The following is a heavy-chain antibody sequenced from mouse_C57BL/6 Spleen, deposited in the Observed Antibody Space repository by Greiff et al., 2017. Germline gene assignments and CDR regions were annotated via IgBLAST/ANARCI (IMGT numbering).Heavy chain of an antibody. CDR3: ARERNYESFAWFAY. D-gene: IGHD1-1*01. J-gene: IGHJ3*01. Sequence: EVKLQESGPGLVKPSQSLSLTCSVTGYSITSGYYWNWIRQFPGNKLEWMGYISYDGSNNYNPSLKNRISITRDTSKNQFFLKLNSVTTEDTATYYCARERNYESFAWFAYWGQGTLVTVSA. CDR2: ISYDGSN. V-gene: IGHV3-6*01. CDR1: GYSITSGYY.